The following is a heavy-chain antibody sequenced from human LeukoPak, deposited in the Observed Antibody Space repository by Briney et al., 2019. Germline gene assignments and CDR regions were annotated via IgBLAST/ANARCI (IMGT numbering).Heavy chain of an antibody. V-gene: IGHV1-2*02. J-gene: IGHJ4*02. Sequence: ASVKVSCKASEYTFTGYYMHWVRQAPGQGLEWMGWINPSSGGTNYEQKFQGRVTMTRDTSISTAYMELSRLRSDDTAVYYCARSDSSGCYWGQGTLVTVSS. D-gene: IGHD6-19*01. CDR2: INPSSGGT. CDR3: ARSDSSGCY. CDR1: EYTFTGYY.